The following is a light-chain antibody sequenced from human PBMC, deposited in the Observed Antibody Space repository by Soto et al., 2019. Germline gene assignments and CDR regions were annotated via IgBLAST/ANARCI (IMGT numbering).Light chain of an antibody. J-gene: IGKJ2*01. V-gene: IGKV2-24*01. CDR1: QSLLHSDGTTY. CDR3: MQATQYPPYT. Sequence: DIVMTQTPLSSPVTLGQPASISCRSSQSLLHSDGTTYLSWLQQRPGQPPRLLIYSVSNRLSGGPVRXXGSGEGTDFTLRISRVEAEDVGVYYCMQATQYPPYTFGQGTKLEI. CDR2: SVS.